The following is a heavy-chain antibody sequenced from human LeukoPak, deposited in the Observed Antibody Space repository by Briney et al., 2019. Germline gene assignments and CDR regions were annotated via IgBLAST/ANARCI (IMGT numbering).Heavy chain of an antibody. CDR2: IKHRGRS. D-gene: IGHD2-15*01. Sequence: SETLSLTCTVSGGSITSSTHYWGWVRQPPGKGLEWIGSIKHRGRSYYNPSLKSRVTISVDTSKNQFSLQLSSVTAADTAVYYCARVVGATSIDYWGQGILVTVSS. CDR1: GGSITSSTHY. V-gene: IGHV4-39*07. CDR3: ARVVGATSIDY. J-gene: IGHJ4*02.